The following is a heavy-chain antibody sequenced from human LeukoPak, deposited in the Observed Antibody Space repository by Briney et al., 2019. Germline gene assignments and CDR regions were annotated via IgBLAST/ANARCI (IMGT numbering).Heavy chain of an antibody. CDR3: ARRDFWSDFDY. Sequence: GGSLRLSYAASGFTFSSYSMNWVRQAPGKGLEWVSYISSSSSTIYYADSVKGRFTISRDNAKNSLYLQMNSLRAEDTAVYYCARRDFWSDFDYWGQGTLVTVSS. J-gene: IGHJ4*02. V-gene: IGHV3-48*04. CDR1: GFTFSSYS. CDR2: ISSSSSTI. D-gene: IGHD3-3*01.